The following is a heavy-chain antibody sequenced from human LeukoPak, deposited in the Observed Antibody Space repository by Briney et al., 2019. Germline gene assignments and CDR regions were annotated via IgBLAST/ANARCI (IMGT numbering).Heavy chain of an antibody. Sequence: SETLSLTCTVSGGSITSYYWSWIRQPAGKGLEYIGRIFTSGRTHYNPSLKSRVTMSVDTSKNKFSLKLSSVTAADTAVYYCARGGSYLGHCDYWGQGSLVTVSS. V-gene: IGHV4-4*07. J-gene: IGHJ4*02. CDR3: ARGGSYLGHCDY. D-gene: IGHD1-26*01. CDR1: GGSITSYY. CDR2: IFTSGRT.